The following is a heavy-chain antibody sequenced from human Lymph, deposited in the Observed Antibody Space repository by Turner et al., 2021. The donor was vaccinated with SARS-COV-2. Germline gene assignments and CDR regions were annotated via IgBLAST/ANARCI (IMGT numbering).Heavy chain of an antibody. CDR1: GFTFSSYA. D-gene: IGHD3-10*01. Sequence: QVQLVESGGVVVQPGRSLRLSCTASGFTFSSYAMRWVRQAPGKGLEWVSLISYDGSNKYYADSVKGRFTISRDNSKNTLYLQMNSLRTEDTAVYYCAREMGSGSDYWGQGTLVTVSS. J-gene: IGHJ4*02. V-gene: IGHV3-30*04. CDR3: AREMGSGSDY. CDR2: ISYDGSNK.